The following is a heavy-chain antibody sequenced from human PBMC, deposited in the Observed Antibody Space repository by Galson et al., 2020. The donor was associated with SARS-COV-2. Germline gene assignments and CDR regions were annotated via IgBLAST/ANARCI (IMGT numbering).Heavy chain of an antibody. CDR1: GDSLSSGSYF. D-gene: IGHD1-7*01. Sequence: PSETLSLTCTVSGDSLSSGSYFWSWIRQPPGKGLEWIGCIHYSGSTNYNPSLKSRVTISVDTSKNQFSLKLSSVTAADTAVYYCAGYGNWNYYFDYWGQGTLVTVSS. CDR3: AGYGNWNYYFDY. V-gene: IGHV4-61*01. CDR2: IHYSGST. J-gene: IGHJ4*02.